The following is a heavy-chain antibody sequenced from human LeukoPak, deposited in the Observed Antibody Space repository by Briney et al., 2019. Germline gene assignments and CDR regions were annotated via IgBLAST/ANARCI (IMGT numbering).Heavy chain of an antibody. CDR2: IRSSSTYK. CDR1: GFTFSGYT. Sequence: MAGGSLRLSCAASGFTFSGYTMNWVRQAPGKGLEWVSSIRSSSTYKYYADSVKGRFIISRDNAKNSLYLQMSSLRPEDTAVYYCARSRDYGDYGSFDYWGQGTLVTVSS. CDR3: ARSRDYGDYGSFDY. D-gene: IGHD4-17*01. J-gene: IGHJ4*02. V-gene: IGHV3-21*01.